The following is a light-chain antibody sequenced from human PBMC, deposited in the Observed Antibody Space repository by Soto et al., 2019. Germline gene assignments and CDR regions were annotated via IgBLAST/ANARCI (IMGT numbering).Light chain of an antibody. Sequence: QSVLTRPPSVSGAPGQRVTISCTGSSSNIGAGYDVHWYQQLPGTAPKLLIYGSSNRPSGVPDRFSGSKSGTSASLAITGLQAEDEADYYCQSYDSSLSALYVFGTGTKVTVL. CDR2: GSS. CDR1: SSNIGAGYD. V-gene: IGLV1-40*01. CDR3: QSYDSSLSALYV. J-gene: IGLJ1*01.